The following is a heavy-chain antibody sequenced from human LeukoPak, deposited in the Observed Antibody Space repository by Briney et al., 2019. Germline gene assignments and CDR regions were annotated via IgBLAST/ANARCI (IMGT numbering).Heavy chain of an antibody. CDR1: GGSISSYY. J-gene: IGHJ3*02. V-gene: IGHV4-59*01. D-gene: IGHD6-6*01. CDR2: IYYSGST. CDR3: ARGSSIARAFDI. Sequence: SETLSLTCAVSGGSISSYYWSWIRQPPGKGLEWIGYIYYSGSTNYNPSLKSRVTISVGTSKNQFSLKLSSVTAADTAVYYCARGSSIARAFDIWGQGTMVTVSS.